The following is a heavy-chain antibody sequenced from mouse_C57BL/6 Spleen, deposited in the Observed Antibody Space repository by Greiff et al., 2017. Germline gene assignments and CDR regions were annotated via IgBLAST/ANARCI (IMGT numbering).Heavy chain of an antibody. CDR1: GYTFTSYW. D-gene: IGHD2-4*01. J-gene: IGHJ2*01. CDR3: ARRYYDYDVDYFDY. Sequence: QVQLKQPGAELVKPGASVKLSCKASGYTFTSYWMHWVKQRPGQGLEWIGMIHPNSGSTNYNEKFKSKATLTVDKSSSTAYMQLSSLTSEDSAVYYCARRYYDYDVDYFDYWGQGTTLTVSS. V-gene: IGHV1-64*01. CDR2: IHPNSGST.